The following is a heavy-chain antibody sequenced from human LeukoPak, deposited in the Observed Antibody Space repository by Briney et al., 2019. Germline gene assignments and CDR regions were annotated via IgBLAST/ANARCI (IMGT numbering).Heavy chain of an antibody. J-gene: IGHJ6*03. CDR1: GVSITSSNW. V-gene: IGHV4-4*02. CDR3: ARGGGYSYGYSWRYYYYYYMDV. D-gene: IGHD5-18*01. CDR2: IYHSGST. Sequence: SETLSLTCAVSGVSITSSNWWSWVRPPPGKGLEWIGEIYHSGSTNYNPSLKSRVTIPVDKSKNQFSLKLSSVTAADTAVYYCARGGGYSYGYSWRYYYYYYMDVWGKGTTVTVSS.